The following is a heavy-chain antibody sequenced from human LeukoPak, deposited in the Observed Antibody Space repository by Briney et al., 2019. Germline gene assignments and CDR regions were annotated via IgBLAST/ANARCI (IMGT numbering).Heavy chain of an antibody. Sequence: SGGSLRLSCAASGFTFSNYGMHWVRQAPGKGLEWVALISFDGSQKYYADSVKGRFTISRDNSKSTVYLQMNSLRAEDTAVYYCARDRGMYSGSYFRAYYMDVWGKGTTVTVSS. CDR1: GFTFSNYG. CDR3: ARDRGMYSGSYFRAYYMDV. D-gene: IGHD1-26*01. CDR2: ISFDGSQK. V-gene: IGHV3-30*02. J-gene: IGHJ6*03.